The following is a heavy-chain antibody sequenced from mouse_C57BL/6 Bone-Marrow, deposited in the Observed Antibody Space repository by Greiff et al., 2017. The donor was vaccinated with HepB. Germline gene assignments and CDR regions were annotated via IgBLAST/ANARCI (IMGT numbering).Heavy chain of an antibody. CDR1: GFTFSDYG. V-gene: IGHV5-15*01. CDR3: ARRAYYRVLYWYFDV. D-gene: IGHD2-12*01. J-gene: IGHJ1*03. CDR2: ISNLAYSI. Sequence: EVHLVESGGGLVQPGGSLKLSCAASGFTFSDYGMAWVRQAPRKGPEWVAFISNLAYSIYYADTVTGRFTISRENAKNTLYLEMSSLRSEYTAMYYCARRAYYRVLYWYFDVWGTGTTVTVSS.